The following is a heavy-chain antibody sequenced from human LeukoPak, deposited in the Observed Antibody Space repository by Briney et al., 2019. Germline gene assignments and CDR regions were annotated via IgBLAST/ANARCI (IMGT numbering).Heavy chain of an antibody. D-gene: IGHD2-8*02. J-gene: IGHJ4*02. V-gene: IGHV3-23*05. CDR2: IDNTGVGT. CDR3: ATSSGAPGNM. Sequence: GGSLRLSCAASGFTFSNYAMTWVRLAPGKGLEWVSGIDNTGVGTWFADSVKGRFSISRDNAKNSLYLQMNSLRAEDTGVYYCATSSGAPGNMWGQGTLVTVSS. CDR1: GFTFSNYA.